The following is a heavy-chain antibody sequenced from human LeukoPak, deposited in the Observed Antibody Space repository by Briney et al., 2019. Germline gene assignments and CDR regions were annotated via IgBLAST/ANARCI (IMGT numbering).Heavy chain of an antibody. CDR3: ASDRKESPFVFDY. D-gene: IGHD3-3*02. J-gene: IGHJ4*02. CDR2: INPNSGGT. V-gene: IGHV1-2*02. Sequence: ASVKASCKASGYTFTGYYMHWVRQAPGQGLEWMGWINPNSGGTNYVQKFQGRVTMTRDTSISTAYMELSRLRSDDTAVYYCASDRKESPFVFDYWGQGTLVTVSS. CDR1: GYTFTGYY.